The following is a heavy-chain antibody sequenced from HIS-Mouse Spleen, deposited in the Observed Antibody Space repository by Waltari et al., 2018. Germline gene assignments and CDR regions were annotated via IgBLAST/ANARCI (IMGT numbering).Heavy chain of an antibody. V-gene: IGHV1-8*01. CDR1: GYTFTSYD. CDR3: ARTFCGYSYGYGYYYYGMDV. D-gene: IGHD5-18*01. Sequence: QVQLVQSGAEVKKPGASVKVSCKASGYTFTSYDINWVRQATGQGLGWMGWVNPNRGNTGYAQKFKGRVTMTRNTSISTAYMELSSLRSEDTAVYYCARTFCGYSYGYGYYYYGMDVWGQGTTVTVSS. J-gene: IGHJ6*02. CDR2: VNPNRGNT.